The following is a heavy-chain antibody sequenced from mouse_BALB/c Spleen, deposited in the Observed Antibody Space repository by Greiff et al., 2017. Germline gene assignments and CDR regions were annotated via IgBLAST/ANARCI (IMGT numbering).Heavy chain of an antibody. CDR2: IDPANGNT. CDR1: GFNIKDTY. CDR3: ARGGVDYDGLYWYFDV. D-gene: IGHD2-4*01. V-gene: IGHV14-3*02. Sequence: EVQLQQSGAELVKPGASVKLSCTASGFNIKDTYMHWVKQRPEQGLEWIGRIDPANGNTKYDPKFQGKATITADTSSNTAYLQLSSLTSEDTAVYYCARGGVDYDGLYWYFDVWGAGTTVTVSS. J-gene: IGHJ1*01.